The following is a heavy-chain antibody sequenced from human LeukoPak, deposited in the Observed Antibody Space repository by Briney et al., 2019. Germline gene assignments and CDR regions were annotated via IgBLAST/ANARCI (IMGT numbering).Heavy chain of an antibody. CDR2: IIPIFGTA. V-gene: IGHV1-69*05. CDR1: GGTFSSYA. J-gene: IGHJ5*02. Sequence: GASVKVSCKASGGTFSSYAISWVRQAPGQGLEWMGRIIPIFGTANYAQKFQGRVTITTDESTSTAYMELSSLRSEDTVVYYCARQSFSSTRRNNWFDPWGQGTLVTVSS. D-gene: IGHD2-2*01. CDR3: ARQSFSSTRRNNWFDP.